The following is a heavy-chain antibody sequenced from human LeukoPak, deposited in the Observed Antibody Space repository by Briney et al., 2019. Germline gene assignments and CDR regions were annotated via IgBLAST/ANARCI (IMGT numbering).Heavy chain of an antibody. CDR1: GGSISSYS. CDR2: INPSGST. D-gene: IGHD4/OR15-4a*01. J-gene: IGHJ4*02. CDR3: ARQQLKTMASFDY. V-gene: IGHV4-4*07. Sequence: SETLSLTCTVSGGSISSYSCSWIRLPAGKGLEWIGRINPSGSTNYNPSLKSRVTMSLDTSKNQFSLKLNSVTAADTAVYYCARQQLKTMASFDYWGQGTLVTVSS.